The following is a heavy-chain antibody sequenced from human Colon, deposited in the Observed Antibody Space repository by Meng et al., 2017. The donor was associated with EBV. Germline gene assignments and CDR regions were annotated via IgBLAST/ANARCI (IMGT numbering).Heavy chain of an antibody. CDR3: ARVGAYCGGDCYHPR. Sequence: QVRLQWSGPGLVKPSGTLSLTCVVSGGSLSSRNWWSWVRQPPGKGLEWIGEISHSGSTNYNPSLKSRVTISVDESKNQFSLRLSSVTAADTAVYYCARVGAYCGGDCYHPRWGQGTLVTVSS. V-gene: IGHV4-4*02. J-gene: IGHJ4*02. CDR1: GGSLSSRNW. CDR2: ISHSGST. D-gene: IGHD2-21*02.